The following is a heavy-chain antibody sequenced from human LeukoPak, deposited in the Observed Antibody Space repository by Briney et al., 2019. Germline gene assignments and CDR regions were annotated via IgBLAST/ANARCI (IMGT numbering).Heavy chain of an antibody. J-gene: IGHJ4*02. V-gene: IGHV1-8*01. CDR3: ARGVRGITIFGVVTAYYFDY. Sequence: EASVKVSCKASGYTFTSYDINWVRQATGQGLEWMGWMNPNSGNTGYAQKFQGRVTMTRNTSISTAHMELSSLRSEDTAVYYCARGVRGITIFGVVTAYYFDYWGQGTLVTVSS. CDR1: GYTFTSYD. D-gene: IGHD3-3*01. CDR2: MNPNSGNT.